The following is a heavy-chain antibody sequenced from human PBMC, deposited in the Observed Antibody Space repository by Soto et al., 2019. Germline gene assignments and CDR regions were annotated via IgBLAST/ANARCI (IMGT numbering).Heavy chain of an antibody. CDR1: GYTFTSYG. V-gene: IGHV1-18*01. Sequence: QVQLVQSGSEVKKPGASVKVSCKASGYTFTSYGISWVRQAPGQGLEWMGWISAYNGNTNYEQKLRGRVNITTDASTSTAYMELRSLTSDDTGVYYCARGDHDYGDHTPAEYFQQWGQGTLVTVSS. D-gene: IGHD4-17*01. J-gene: IGHJ1*01. CDR3: ARGDHDYGDHTPAEYFQQ. CDR2: ISAYNGNT.